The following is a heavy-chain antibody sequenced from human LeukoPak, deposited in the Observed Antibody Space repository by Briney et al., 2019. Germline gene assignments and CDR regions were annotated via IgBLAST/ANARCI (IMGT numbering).Heavy chain of an antibody. V-gene: IGHV3-15*07. D-gene: IGHD3-3*01. CDR2: IKSKTDGGTT. J-gene: IGHJ4*02. CDR1: GFTFTSYS. Sequence: GGSLRLSCAASGFTFTSYSMNWVRQAPGKGLEWVGRIKSKTDGGTTDYAAPVKGRFTISRDDSKNTLYLRMNSLKTEDTAVYYCTTGSRFLEWETLDYWGQGTLVTVSS. CDR3: TTGSRFLEWETLDY.